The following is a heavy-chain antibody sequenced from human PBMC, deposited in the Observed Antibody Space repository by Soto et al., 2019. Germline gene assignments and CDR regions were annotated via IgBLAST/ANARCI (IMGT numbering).Heavy chain of an antibody. D-gene: IGHD4-17*01. J-gene: IGHJ4*02. V-gene: IGHV4-30-4*01. Sequence: SETLSLTCTVSGGSISSGDYYWSWIRQPPGKGLEWIGYMFYSGSTYYNPSLKSRLTISVDTSKNQFSLKLSSVTAADTAVYYCARAVRRRHFDYWGQGTLVTVSS. CDR2: MFYSGST. CDR3: ARAVRRRHFDY. CDR1: GGSISSGDYY.